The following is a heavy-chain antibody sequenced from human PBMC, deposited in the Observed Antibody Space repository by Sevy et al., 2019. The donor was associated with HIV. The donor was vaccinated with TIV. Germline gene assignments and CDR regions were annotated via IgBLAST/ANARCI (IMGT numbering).Heavy chain of an antibody. V-gene: IGHV1-18*01. CDR1: GYTFTSYG. D-gene: IGHD4-17*01. J-gene: IGHJ4*02. Sequence: ASVKVSCKASGYTFTSYGVNWVRQAPGQGLEWMGWISTYNANTNYAQKLQGRVTMTTDTSTSTAYMELRSLRSDDTAMYYCARSVSYGAPYYSDYWGQGTLVTVSS. CDR2: ISTYNANT. CDR3: ARSVSYGAPYYSDY.